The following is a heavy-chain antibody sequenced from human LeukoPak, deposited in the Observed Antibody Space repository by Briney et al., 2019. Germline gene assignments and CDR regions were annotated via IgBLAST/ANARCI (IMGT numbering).Heavy chain of an antibody. CDR3: ARDSSPGYYDYVWGTYPRY. D-gene: IGHD3-16*02. CDR1: GFTFSNYW. V-gene: IGHV3-7*05. CDR2: IKQDGGEK. Sequence: PGGSLRLSCAASGFTFSNYWMSWVRQAPGKGLEWMANIKQDGGEKYYVDSVKGRFTISRDNAKNSLYLQMNSLRAEDTAVYYCARDSSPGYYDYVWGTYPRYWGQGTLVTVSS. J-gene: IGHJ4*02.